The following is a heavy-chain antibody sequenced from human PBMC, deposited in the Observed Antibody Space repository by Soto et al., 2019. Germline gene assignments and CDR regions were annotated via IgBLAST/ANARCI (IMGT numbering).Heavy chain of an antibody. D-gene: IGHD3-9*01. CDR2: ISYDGSNK. CDR3: ASLRYFDWLPFDY. J-gene: IGHJ4*02. V-gene: IGHV3-30*03. CDR1: GFTFSSYG. Sequence: GGSLRLSCAASGFTFSSYGMHWVRQAPGKGLEWVAVISYDGSNKYYADSVKGRFTISRDNSKNTLYLQMNSLRAEDTAVYYCASLRYFDWLPFDYWGQGTLVTV.